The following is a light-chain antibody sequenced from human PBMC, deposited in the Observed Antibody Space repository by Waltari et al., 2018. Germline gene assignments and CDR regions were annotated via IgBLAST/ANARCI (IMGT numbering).Light chain of an antibody. V-gene: IGLV2-14*03. CDR3: SSYTTNKTPV. CDR2: DVT. Sequence: TISCTGSSSDIGGYDYVSWYQQHPGKAPKLIIYDVTKRPSGISSRFSGSKSGNTASLTISGLQAEDEADYYCSSYTTNKTPVIGGGTKVTVL. CDR1: SSDIGGYDY. J-gene: IGLJ2*01.